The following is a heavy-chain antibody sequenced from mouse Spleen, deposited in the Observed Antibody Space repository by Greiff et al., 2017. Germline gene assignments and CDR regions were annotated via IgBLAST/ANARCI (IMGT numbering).Heavy chain of an antibody. CDR3: ARKDYYGSRYFDY. Sequence: EVQLQQSGPELVKPGASVKISCKASGYSFTGYYMNWVKQSPEKSLEWIGEINPSTGGTTYNQKFKAKATLTVDKSSSTAYMQLKSLTSEDSAVYYCARKDYYGSRYFDYWGQGTTLTVSS. D-gene: IGHD1-1*01. CDR2: INPSTGGT. V-gene: IGHV1-42*01. CDR1: GYSFTGYY. J-gene: IGHJ2*01.